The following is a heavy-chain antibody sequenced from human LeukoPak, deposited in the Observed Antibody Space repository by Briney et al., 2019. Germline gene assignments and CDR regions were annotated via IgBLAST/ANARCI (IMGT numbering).Heavy chain of an antibody. Sequence: SETLSLTCTVSGVSISSYYWSWIRQPAGKGLEWIGRIYNSGSTNYNPSLKSRVTMSVDTSKNQFSLRLSSVTAADTAVYYCARGTHTPYSSSAGGDYYFDYWGQGTLVTVSS. CDR3: ARGTHTPYSSSAGGDYYFDY. CDR2: IYNSGST. D-gene: IGHD6-6*01. V-gene: IGHV4-4*07. J-gene: IGHJ4*02. CDR1: GVSISSYY.